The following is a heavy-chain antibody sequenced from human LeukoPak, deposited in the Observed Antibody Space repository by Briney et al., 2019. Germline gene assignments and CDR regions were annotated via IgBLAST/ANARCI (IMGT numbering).Heavy chain of an antibody. Sequence: ASVKVSCKASGDTFTGYYMRWVRQAPGQGLEWMGWINPKSGGTNYAQKFQGRGTMTRDTSISTAYMELSRLRSDDTAVYYCARARIAARPDFDYWGQGTLVTVSS. CDR2: INPKSGGT. CDR1: GDTFTGYY. CDR3: ARARIAARPDFDY. D-gene: IGHD6-6*01. V-gene: IGHV1-2*02. J-gene: IGHJ4*02.